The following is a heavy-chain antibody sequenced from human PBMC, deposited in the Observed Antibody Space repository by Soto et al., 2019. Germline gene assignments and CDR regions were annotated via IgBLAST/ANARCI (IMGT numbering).Heavy chain of an antibody. J-gene: IGHJ6*02. Sequence: QLQLQESGPGLVKPSETLSLTCTVSGGSISSSSYSWGWIRQPPGKGPEWIGTFYYSGSTYYNPSLKSRVTISVVTSKNQFFLKLSSVTAADTAVYYCARLHGYCINTICSGHYALDVWGQGTTVTVSS. CDR2: FYYSGST. CDR3: ARLHGYCINTICSGHYALDV. CDR1: GGSISSSSYS. V-gene: IGHV4-39*01. D-gene: IGHD2-2*01.